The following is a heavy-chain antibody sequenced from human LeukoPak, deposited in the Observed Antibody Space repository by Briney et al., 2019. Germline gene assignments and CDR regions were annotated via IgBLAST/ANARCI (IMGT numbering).Heavy chain of an antibody. J-gene: IGHJ4*02. Sequence: GGSLRLSCAASGFTFNSYVMSWVRQAPGKGLEWVSAISGSGGSAYYADSVKGRFTISRDNSKNTLYLQMNSLRAEDTAVYYCAKISYGDYPYYFDYWGQGTLVTVSS. CDR2: ISGSGGSA. CDR1: GFTFNSYV. D-gene: IGHD4-17*01. CDR3: AKISYGDYPYYFDY. V-gene: IGHV3-23*01.